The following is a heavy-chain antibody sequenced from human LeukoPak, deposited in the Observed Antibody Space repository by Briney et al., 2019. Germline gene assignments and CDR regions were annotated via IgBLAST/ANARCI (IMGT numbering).Heavy chain of an antibody. J-gene: IGHJ6*02. Sequence: GGSLRLSCAASGFTFGSYWMSWVRQAPGKGLEWVANIKQDGSEKYYVDSVKGRFTISRDNAKNSLYLQMNSLRAEDTAVYYCARDPYSSGWPSYYYYGMDVWGQGTTVTVSS. V-gene: IGHV3-7*01. CDR3: ARDPYSSGWPSYYYYGMDV. CDR1: GFTFGSYW. D-gene: IGHD6-19*01. CDR2: IKQDGSEK.